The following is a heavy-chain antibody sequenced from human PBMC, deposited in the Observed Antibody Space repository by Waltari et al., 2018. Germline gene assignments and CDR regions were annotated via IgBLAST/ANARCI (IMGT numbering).Heavy chain of an antibody. CDR3: VSGGWGFYFDY. J-gene: IGHJ4*02. V-gene: IGHV3-48*03. Sequence: DVQLVESGGKIVQPGGSLRLSCAASGFRFSTYDMNWVRQAPGKGLEGVAVSEPTTTDIHYADAVKGRFTSARDNAKNSLYLQMNSLRVEDTAVYYCVSGGWGFYFDYWGQGTVVTVSS. CDR2: SEPTTTDI. CDR1: GFRFSTYD. D-gene: IGHD7-27*01.